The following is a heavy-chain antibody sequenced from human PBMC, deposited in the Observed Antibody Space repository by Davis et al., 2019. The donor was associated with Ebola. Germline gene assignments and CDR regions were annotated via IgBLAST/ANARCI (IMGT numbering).Heavy chain of an antibody. D-gene: IGHD1-14*01. J-gene: IGHJ4*02. V-gene: IGHV3-21*01. Sequence: GESLKISCAASGFTFSSYSMNWVRQAPGKGLEWVSSITGSGDNTFYTDSVRGRFTISRDNSKNTLYLEMDSLRAEDTAVYYCGRDIPGGQRNLDYWGQGTLVTVSS. CDR1: GFTFSSYS. CDR2: ITGSGDNT. CDR3: GRDIPGGQRNLDY.